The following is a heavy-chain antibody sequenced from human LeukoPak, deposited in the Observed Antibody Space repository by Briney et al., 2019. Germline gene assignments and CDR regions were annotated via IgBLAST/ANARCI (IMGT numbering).Heavy chain of an antibody. V-gene: IGHV4-61*02. CDR1: GGSISRDNYY. CDR3: ARAHYDSSVYYDSLHFDY. Sequence: PSETLSLTCTVSGGSISRDNYYWSWIRQPAGTGLEWIGRIYTSGSTNYNPSLRSRVTISVDTSKNQFSLKLSSVTAADTAVYYCARAHYDSSVYYDSLHFDYWGQGTLVTVSS. J-gene: IGHJ4*02. CDR2: IYTSGST. D-gene: IGHD3-22*01.